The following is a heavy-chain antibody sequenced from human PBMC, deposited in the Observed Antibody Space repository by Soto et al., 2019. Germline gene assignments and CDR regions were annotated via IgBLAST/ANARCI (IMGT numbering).Heavy chain of an antibody. Sequence: SLRLSCAASGLTFSTSAMHWVRQAPGKELEWVAMISHDGSHEYYGDSVKGRFSVSRDNSHNILHLQMYSLRIEDTAVYFCARNTDHRLVRGWLDPWGQGTLVTVSS. D-gene: IGHD3-10*01. CDR1: GLTFSTSA. CDR3: ARNTDHRLVRGWLDP. J-gene: IGHJ5*02. CDR2: ISHDGSHE. V-gene: IGHV3-30-3*01.